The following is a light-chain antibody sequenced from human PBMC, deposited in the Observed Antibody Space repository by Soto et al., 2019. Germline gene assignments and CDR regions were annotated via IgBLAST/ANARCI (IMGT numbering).Light chain of an antibody. Sequence: QTVVTQEPSFSVSPGGTVTLTCGLSSGSVSAIYYPSWYQQTPGQAPRTLIYSTNTRSSGVPDRFSGSILGNKAALTITWAQADDESDYYCVLYMGSGIWVFGGGTKLTVL. CDR1: SGSVSAIYY. CDR2: STN. V-gene: IGLV8-61*01. CDR3: VLYMGSGIWV. J-gene: IGLJ2*01.